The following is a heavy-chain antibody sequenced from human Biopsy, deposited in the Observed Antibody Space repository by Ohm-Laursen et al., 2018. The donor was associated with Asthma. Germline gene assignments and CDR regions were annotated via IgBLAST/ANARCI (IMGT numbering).Heavy chain of an antibody. CDR1: GGYLTGHY. CDR3: ARAAITGIRGWFDP. V-gene: IGHV4-34*01. Sequence: SDTLSLTCTVYGGYLTGHYWNWIRQPPGKGLEWIGEIDQSGYTNYNPSLKNRVTISADTSKNQFHLNLSSVTAADTAVYFCARAAITGIRGWFDPWGQGTQVTVSS. D-gene: IGHD1-20*01. J-gene: IGHJ5*02. CDR2: IDQSGYT.